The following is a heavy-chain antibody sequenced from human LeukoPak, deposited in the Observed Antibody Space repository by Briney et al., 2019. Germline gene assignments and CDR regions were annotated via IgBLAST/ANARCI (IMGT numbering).Heavy chain of an antibody. CDR1: GYSISSGYY. D-gene: IGHD3-22*01. Sequence: TSETLSLTCTVSGYSISSGYYWGWIRQPPGKGLEWLGSIYHSGSTYYNPSLKSRVTISVDTSKNQFSLKLSSVTAADTAVYYCARETSGNYYDSSGYYYYYGMDVWGQGTTVTVSS. J-gene: IGHJ6*02. CDR3: ARETSGNYYDSSGYYYYYGMDV. CDR2: IYHSGST. V-gene: IGHV4-38-2*02.